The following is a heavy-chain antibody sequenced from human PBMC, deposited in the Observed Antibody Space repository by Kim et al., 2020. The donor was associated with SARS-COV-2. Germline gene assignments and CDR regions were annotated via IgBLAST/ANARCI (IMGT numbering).Heavy chain of an antibody. CDR3: ARGRRYSSGWAY. Sequence: SETLSLTCAVYGGSFSGYYWSWIRQPPGKGLEWIGEINHSGSTNYNPSLKSRVTISVDTSKNQFSLKLSSVTAADTAVYYCARGRRYSSGWAYWGQGTLVTVSS. D-gene: IGHD6-19*01. CDR1: GGSFSGYY. J-gene: IGHJ4*02. CDR2: INHSGST. V-gene: IGHV4-34*01.